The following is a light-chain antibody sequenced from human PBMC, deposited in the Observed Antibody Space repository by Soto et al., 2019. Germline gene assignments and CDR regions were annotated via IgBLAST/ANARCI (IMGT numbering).Light chain of an antibody. CDR1: SSNIRAGYD. CDR3: QSYDSTLSARYV. CDR2: GNI. J-gene: IGLJ1*01. V-gene: IGLV1-40*01. Sequence: QSALTQPPSVSGAPGQRVTISCTGSSSNIRAGYDVHWYQQRPGTAPKPLIFGNINRPSGVPDRFSGSKSGTSASLAITGLQAEDEGDYYCQSYDSTLSARYVFGTGTKVTVL.